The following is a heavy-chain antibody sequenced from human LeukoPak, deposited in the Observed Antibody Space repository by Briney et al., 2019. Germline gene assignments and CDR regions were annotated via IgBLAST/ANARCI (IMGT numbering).Heavy chain of an antibody. J-gene: IGHJ4*02. D-gene: IGHD3-9*01. CDR2: IRYDGSNK. CDR3: ARADTSDILTGYSDY. CDR1: GFTVSSNY. V-gene: IGHV3-30*02. Sequence: GGSLRLSCAASGFTVSSNYMSWVRQAPGKGLEWVAFIRYDGSNKYYADSVKGRFTISRDNAKKSLYLQMNRLRAEDTAVYFCARADTSDILTGYSDYWGQGTLVTVSS.